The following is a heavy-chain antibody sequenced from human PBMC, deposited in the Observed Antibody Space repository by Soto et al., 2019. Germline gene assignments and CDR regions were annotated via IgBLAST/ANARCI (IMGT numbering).Heavy chain of an antibody. V-gene: IGHV4-59*08. D-gene: IGHD6-13*01. CDR3: GGEVYRSSWYRYYGLEV. Sequence: QVQLQESGPGLVKPSETLSLTFTVSGGSISSCYLSWIRQPPGKGLEWIGYVYYSWSTNYNPSLKSRVTISADSSQNQFVLKLSSVTAADTAVYYCGGEVYRSSWYRYYGLEVWAQGTTVTVSS. J-gene: IGHJ6*02. CDR1: GGSISSCY. CDR2: VYYSWST.